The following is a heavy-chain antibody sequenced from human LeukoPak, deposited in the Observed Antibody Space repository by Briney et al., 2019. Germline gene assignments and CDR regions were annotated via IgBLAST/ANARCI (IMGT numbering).Heavy chain of an antibody. CDR2: ISSSGTTI. CDR1: GFTFSDYY. D-gene: IGHD3-22*01. CDR3: AKAAGGTYDSSGYYLDY. Sequence: GGSLRLSCAASGFTFSDYYMSWIRQAPGKGLEWVSYISSSGTTIYYADSVKGRFTSSRDNAKNSLYLQMNSLRAGDTAVYYCAKAAGGTYDSSGYYLDYWGQGTLVTVSS. J-gene: IGHJ4*02. V-gene: IGHV3-11*01.